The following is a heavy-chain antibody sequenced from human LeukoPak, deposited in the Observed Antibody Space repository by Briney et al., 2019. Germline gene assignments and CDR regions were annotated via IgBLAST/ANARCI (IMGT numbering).Heavy chain of an antibody. J-gene: IGHJ6*02. D-gene: IGHD2-15*01. V-gene: IGHV4-30-4*01. Sequence: SETLSLTCTVSSGSIRSDDYYWSWIRQPSGKGLEWIGYIFYTGNTHYNPSLQSRVTFSVDTSKNQFSLKLSSVTAADTAVYFCATVVVVAATNYYYYATDVWGQGTTVTVSS. CDR1: SGSIRSDDYY. CDR3: ATVVVVAATNYYYYATDV. CDR2: IFYTGNT.